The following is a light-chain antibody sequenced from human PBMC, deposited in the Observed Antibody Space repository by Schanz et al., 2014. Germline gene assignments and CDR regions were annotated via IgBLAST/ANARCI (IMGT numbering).Light chain of an antibody. V-gene: IGKV3-20*01. J-gene: IGKJ4*02. CDR3: QQYGSSPLT. CDR1: QSVSSSY. CDR2: AAS. Sequence: EIVLTQSPGTLSLSPGERATLSCRASQSVSSSYLAWYQQKPGQAPRLLIYAASTRAPGIPDRFSGSGSGTDFTLTISRLEPEDFAVYYCQQYGSSPLTFGGGTKVELK.